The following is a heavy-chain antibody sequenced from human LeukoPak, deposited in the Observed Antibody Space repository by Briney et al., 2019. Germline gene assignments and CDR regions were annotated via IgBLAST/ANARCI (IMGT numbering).Heavy chain of an antibody. Sequence: GESLKIPRKSSGYRFTNYWIGWVRQMPGKGLEWMGIIYPGDSDTRYSPSFQGQVTISADKSISTAYLQWSSLKASDTAMYYCARHFLGSSSYRDYWGQGTLVTVSS. J-gene: IGHJ4*02. D-gene: IGHD6-13*01. V-gene: IGHV5-51*01. CDR2: IYPGDSDT. CDR3: ARHFLGSSSYRDY. CDR1: GYRFTNYW.